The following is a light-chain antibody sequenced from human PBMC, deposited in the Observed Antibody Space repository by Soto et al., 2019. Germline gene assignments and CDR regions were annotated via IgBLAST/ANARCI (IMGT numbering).Light chain of an antibody. CDR1: ESVSDNY. V-gene: IGKV3-20*01. CDR3: QQYGSSPLT. J-gene: IGKJ4*01. CDR2: GAS. Sequence: EIVLTQSPGTLSLSPGERATLSCRASESVSDNYLAWYQQRSGQAPRLVIYGASSRASAVPDRFSSSGSGADFTITISRLEPEDVAVYYCQQYGSSPLTFGGGTKVEIK.